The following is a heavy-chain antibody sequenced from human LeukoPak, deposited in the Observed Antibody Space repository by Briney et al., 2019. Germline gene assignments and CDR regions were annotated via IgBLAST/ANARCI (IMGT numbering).Heavy chain of an antibody. J-gene: IGHJ4*02. CDR3: ARDWGCSSTSCYKPDY. D-gene: IGHD2-2*02. V-gene: IGHV1-2*02. Sequence: ASVKVSCKASGYTFTGYYMHWVRQAPGQGLEWMGWINPNSGGTNYAQKFQGRVTMTRDTSISTAYMELSRLRSDDTAVYYCARDWGCSSTSCYKPDYWGQGTLVTVSS. CDR2: INPNSGGT. CDR1: GYTFTGYY.